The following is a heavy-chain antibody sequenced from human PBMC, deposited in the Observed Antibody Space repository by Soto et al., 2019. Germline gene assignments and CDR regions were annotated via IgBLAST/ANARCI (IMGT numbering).Heavy chain of an antibody. Sequence: QVQLVESGGGVVQPGRSLRLSCAASGFTFSSYGMHWVRQAPGKGLEWVAVISYDGSNKYYADSVKGRFTISRDNSKNTLYLQMNSLRAEDTAVYYCAKDRLRWFGELSPEYYFDYWGQGTLVTVSS. CDR3: AKDRLRWFGELSPEYYFDY. CDR1: GFTFSSYG. CDR2: ISYDGSNK. J-gene: IGHJ4*02. V-gene: IGHV3-30*18. D-gene: IGHD3-10*01.